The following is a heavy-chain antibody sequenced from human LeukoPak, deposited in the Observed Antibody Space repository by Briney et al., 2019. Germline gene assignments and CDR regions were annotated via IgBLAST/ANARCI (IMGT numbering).Heavy chain of an antibody. CDR1: GGSISSSNW. Sequence: SETLSLTCAVSGGSISSSNWWSWVRQPPGKGLEWIGEIYHSGSTNYNPSLKSRVTISVDKSKNQFSLKLSSVTAADTAVYYCASISELLWFGELLYYFDYWGQGTLVTVSS. J-gene: IGHJ4*02. CDR3: ASISELLWFGELLYYFDY. CDR2: IYHSGST. D-gene: IGHD3-10*01. V-gene: IGHV4-4*02.